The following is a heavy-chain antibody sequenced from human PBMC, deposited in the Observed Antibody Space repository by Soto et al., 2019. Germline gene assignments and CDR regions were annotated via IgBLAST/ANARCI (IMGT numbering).Heavy chain of an antibody. CDR3: AKDRGGFASGWEYFDF. Sequence: GGSLRLSCAASGFTFTSYAMSWVRQAPGKGLEWVSSVSGRGGNTYYADSVKGRFTISRDNSENTLSLQMNSLRAEDTAVYYCAKDRGGFASGWEYFDFWGQGALVTVSS. D-gene: IGHD6-19*01. CDR2: VSGRGGNT. V-gene: IGHV3-23*01. J-gene: IGHJ4*02. CDR1: GFTFTSYA.